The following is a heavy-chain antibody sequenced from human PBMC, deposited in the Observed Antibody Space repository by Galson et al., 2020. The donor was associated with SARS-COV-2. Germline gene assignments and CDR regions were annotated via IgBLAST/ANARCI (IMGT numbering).Heavy chain of an antibody. CDR1: GFTFSSYS. Sequence: GGSLKLSCAASGFTFSSYSMNWVRQAPRKGLGWVSSISSSSSTIYYADSVKGRFTISRDNAKNSLYLQMNSLRDEDTAVYYCAREGVGATTDFDYWGQGTLVTVSS. V-gene: IGHV3-48*02. J-gene: IGHJ4*02. D-gene: IGHD1-26*01. CDR3: AREGVGATTDFDY. CDR2: ISSSSSTI.